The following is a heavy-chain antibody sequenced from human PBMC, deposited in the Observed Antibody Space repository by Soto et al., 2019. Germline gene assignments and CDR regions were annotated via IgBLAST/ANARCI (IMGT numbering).Heavy chain of an antibody. CDR2: IYYSGST. D-gene: IGHD2-15*01. J-gene: IGHJ5*02. CDR1: GGSISSYY. CDR3: ARVFRYCSGGSCWGSWFDP. V-gene: IGHV4-59*01. Sequence: HVQLQESGPGLVKPSETLSLTCTVSGGSISSYYWSWIRQPPGKGLEWIGYIYYSGSTNYNPSLKSRVTLSVDTSKNQFSLKLNSVTAADTAVYYCARVFRYCSGGSCWGSWFDPWGQGTLVTVSS.